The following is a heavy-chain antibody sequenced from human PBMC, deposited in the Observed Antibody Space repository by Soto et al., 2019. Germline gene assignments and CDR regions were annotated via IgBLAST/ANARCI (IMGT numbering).Heavy chain of an antibody. D-gene: IGHD1-26*01. Sequence: GGSLRLSCAASGFTFSSYGMHWVRQAPGKGLEWVAVIWYDGSNKYYADSVKGRFTISRDNSKNTLYLQMNSLRAEDTAVYYCARGKSGYDAFDIWGQGTMVTVS. J-gene: IGHJ3*02. CDR3: ARGKSGYDAFDI. CDR2: IWYDGSNK. V-gene: IGHV3-33*01. CDR1: GFTFSSYG.